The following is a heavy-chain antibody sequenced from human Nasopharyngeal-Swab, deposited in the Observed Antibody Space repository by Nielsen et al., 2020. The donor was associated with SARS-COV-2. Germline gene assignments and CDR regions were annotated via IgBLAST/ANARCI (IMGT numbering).Heavy chain of an antibody. J-gene: IGHJ2*01. CDR1: GFTFSGSA. CDR3: AKDQIHPGSITMGWYFDL. V-gene: IGHV3-73*01. CDR2: IRSKANSYAT. D-gene: IGHD3-10*01. Sequence: GGSLRLSCAASGFTFSGSAMHWVRQASGKGLEWVGRIRSKANSYATAYAASVKGRFTISRDDSKNTAYLQMNSLRAEDTAVYYCAKDQIHPGSITMGWYFDLWGRGTLVTVSS.